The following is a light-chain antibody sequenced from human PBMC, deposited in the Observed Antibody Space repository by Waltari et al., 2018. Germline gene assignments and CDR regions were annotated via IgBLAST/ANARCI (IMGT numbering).Light chain of an antibody. CDR2: KGS. CDR1: QIISTW. Sequence: DIQMTQSPSTLSASVGDRVPITCRASQIISTWLAWYQQKPGKAPKLLIYKGSGLESGVPSRFSGSGSGTEFALTISSLQPDDFATYYCQQYNDYPLTFGVGTKVEIK. V-gene: IGKV1-5*03. CDR3: QQYNDYPLT. J-gene: IGKJ4*01.